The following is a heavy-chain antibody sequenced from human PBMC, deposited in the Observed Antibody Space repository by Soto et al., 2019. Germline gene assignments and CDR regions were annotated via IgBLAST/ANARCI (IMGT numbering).Heavy chain of an antibody. Sequence: QVQLVESGGGVVQPGRSLRLSCAASGFTFSSYAMHWVRQAPGKGLEWVAVISYDGSNKYYADSVKGRFTISRDNSKNTLYLQMNSLRAEDTAVYYCAREGSHSLPAFDYWGQGTLVTVSS. D-gene: IGHD2-21*02. CDR3: AREGSHSLPAFDY. J-gene: IGHJ4*02. CDR1: GFTFSSYA. CDR2: ISYDGSNK. V-gene: IGHV3-30-3*01.